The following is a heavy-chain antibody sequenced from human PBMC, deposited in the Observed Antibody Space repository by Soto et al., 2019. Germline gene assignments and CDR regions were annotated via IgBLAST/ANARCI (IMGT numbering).Heavy chain of an antibody. Sequence: PSETLSLTCAVSGYSISSGYYWGCIRQPPGKGLEWIASIYHSGSTYYNPSLKSRVTISVDTSKNQFSLNLSSVTAADTAVYFCARMSGTTVTSTFDFWGQGXLVTVYS. J-gene: IGHJ4*02. V-gene: IGHV4-38-2*01. D-gene: IGHD4-17*01. CDR1: GYSISSGYY. CDR3: ARMSGTTVTSTFDF. CDR2: IYHSGST.